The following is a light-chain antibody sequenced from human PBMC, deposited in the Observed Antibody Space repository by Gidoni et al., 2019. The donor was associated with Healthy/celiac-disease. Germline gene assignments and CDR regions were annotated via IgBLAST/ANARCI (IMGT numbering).Light chain of an antibody. CDR3: QQGYSLAT. J-gene: IGKJ3*01. CDR2: AAS. Sequence: DIQMTQSPSSLSASVGDRVTITCRASQSISSYLNWYQQKPGKAPKHLIYAASSLQSGVPSRFSGSGSGTDFTLTISSLQPEDFATYYCQQGYSLATFGPGTKVDIK. CDR1: QSISSY. V-gene: IGKV1-39*01.